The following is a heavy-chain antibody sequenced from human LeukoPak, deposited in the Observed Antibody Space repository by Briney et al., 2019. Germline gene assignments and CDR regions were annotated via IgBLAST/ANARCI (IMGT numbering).Heavy chain of an antibody. CDR2: ISGSGGST. Sequence: QAGGSLRLSCAASGFTFSSYAMSWVRQAPGKGLEWVSAISGSGGSTYYADSVKGRFTISRDNSKNTLYLQMNSLRAEDTAVYYCAKDLRYSSSWNYYYGMDVWGQGTTVTVSS. CDR1: GFTFSSYA. CDR3: AKDLRYSSSWNYYYGMDV. V-gene: IGHV3-23*01. J-gene: IGHJ6*02. D-gene: IGHD6-13*01.